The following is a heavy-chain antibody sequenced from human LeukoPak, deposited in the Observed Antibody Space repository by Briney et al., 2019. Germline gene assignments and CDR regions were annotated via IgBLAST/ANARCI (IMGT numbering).Heavy chain of an antibody. CDR3: AKGGPEASAGLSWFDP. CDR2: IHYSGSP. V-gene: IGHV4-59*08. D-gene: IGHD1-14*01. Sequence: SETLSLTCTVSGGSNYWTWIRQAPGKGLEWIAYIHYSGSPHYNPSLRSRVTISIDTSKNQLSLKLNSVTAADTAVYYCAKGGPEASAGLSWFDPWGQGTLVTVSS. J-gene: IGHJ5*02. CDR1: GGSNY.